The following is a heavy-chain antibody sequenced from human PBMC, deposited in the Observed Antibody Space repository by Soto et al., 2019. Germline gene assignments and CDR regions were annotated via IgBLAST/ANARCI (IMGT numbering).Heavy chain of an antibody. CDR1: GYTFTSYY. CDR2: INPSGGST. Sequence: ASVKVSCKASGYTFTSYYMHWVRQAPGQGLEWMGIINPSGGSTSYAQKFQGRVTMTRDTSTSTVYMELSSLRSEDTAVYYCARDSSSSYYYYGMDVWGQGTTVTAP. J-gene: IGHJ6*02. D-gene: IGHD6-6*01. V-gene: IGHV1-46*01. CDR3: ARDSSSSYYYYGMDV.